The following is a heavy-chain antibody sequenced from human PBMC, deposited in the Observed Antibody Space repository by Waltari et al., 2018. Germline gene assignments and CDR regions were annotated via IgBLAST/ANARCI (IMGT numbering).Heavy chain of an antibody. Sequence: QLQLQESGPGLVKPSETLSLTCTVSGGSISSSSYYWGWIRQPPGKGLEWIGSIYYSGSTYYTPSLKSRVTISVDTSKNQFSLKLSSVTAADTAVYYCARQSIFGVDYWGQGTLVTVSS. V-gene: IGHV4-39*01. CDR3: ARQSIFGVDY. CDR1: GGSISSSSYY. CDR2: IYYSGST. D-gene: IGHD3-3*02. J-gene: IGHJ4*02.